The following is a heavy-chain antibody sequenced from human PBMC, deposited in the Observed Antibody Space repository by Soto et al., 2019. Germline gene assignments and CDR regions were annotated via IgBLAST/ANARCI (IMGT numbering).Heavy chain of an antibody. CDR3: ATWHLQEHAYDI. D-gene: IGHD1-1*01. J-gene: IGHJ3*02. V-gene: IGHV3-53*01. CDR2: LYDLDGT. Sequence: GGSLRLSCEAFGFTVSGKKYVAWVRQAPGKGLEWVSALYDLDGTYYADSVKGRFTTSSDSSRTTVYLQMNSLRPDDTAVYSCATWHLQEHAYDIGGQGTMVTVSS. CDR1: GFTVSGKKY.